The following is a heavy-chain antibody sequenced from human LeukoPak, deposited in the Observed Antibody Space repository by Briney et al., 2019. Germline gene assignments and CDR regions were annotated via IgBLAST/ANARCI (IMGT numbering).Heavy chain of an antibody. CDR3: ARVMRGFSGSYLVDY. Sequence: ASVKVSCKASGYTFISYDINWVRQATGQGLEWMGWMNPNSGNTGYAQKFQGRVTITRNTSISTAYMELSSLRSEDTAVYYCARVMRGFSGSYLVDYWGQGTLVTVSS. CDR1: GYTFISYD. D-gene: IGHD1-26*01. J-gene: IGHJ4*02. CDR2: MNPNSGNT. V-gene: IGHV1-8*03.